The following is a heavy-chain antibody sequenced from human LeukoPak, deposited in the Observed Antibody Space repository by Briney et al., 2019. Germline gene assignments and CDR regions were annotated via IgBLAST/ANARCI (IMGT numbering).Heavy chain of an antibody. D-gene: IGHD3-22*01. CDR3: ARQTHYDRGGYPFDQ. J-gene: IGHJ4*02. V-gene: IGHV4-59*08. CDR1: AGSISSYY. CDR2: FYYGGSS. Sequence: SETLSLTCTVSAGSISSYYWNWIRQPPGRGLEWIGYFYYGGSSKYNPSLKSRVTMSADTSKNQFSLRLSSVTAADTAMYYCARQTHYDRGGYPFDQWGQGTLVTVSS.